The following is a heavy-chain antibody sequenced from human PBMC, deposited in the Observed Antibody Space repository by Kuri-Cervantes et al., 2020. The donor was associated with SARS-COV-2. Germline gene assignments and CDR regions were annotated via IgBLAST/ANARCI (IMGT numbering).Heavy chain of an antibody. D-gene: IGHD6-6*01. J-gene: IGHJ6*02. CDR1: GGPISSYY. V-gene: IGHV4-59*01. CDR3: ARGAARPYYYYGMDV. CDR2: IYYSGST. Sequence: GSLRLSCTVSGGPISSYYWSWIRQPPGKGLEWIGYIYYSGSTNYNPSLKSRVTISVDTSKNQFSLKLSSVTAADTAVYYCARGAARPYYYYGMDVWGQGTTVTVSS.